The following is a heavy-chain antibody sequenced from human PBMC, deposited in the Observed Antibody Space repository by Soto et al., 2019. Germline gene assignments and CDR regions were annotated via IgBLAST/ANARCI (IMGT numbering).Heavy chain of an antibody. D-gene: IGHD1-26*01. CDR1: GYTFTSYY. CDR2: INPSGGST. Sequence: ASVKVSCKASGYTFTSYYMHWVRQAPGQGIEWMGIINPSGGSTSYAQKFQGRVTMTRDASTSTVYMELSSLRSEDTAVYFCARVPSVGATTSLDYWGQGTLVTVSS. V-gene: IGHV1-46*01. CDR3: ARVPSVGATTSLDY. J-gene: IGHJ4*02.